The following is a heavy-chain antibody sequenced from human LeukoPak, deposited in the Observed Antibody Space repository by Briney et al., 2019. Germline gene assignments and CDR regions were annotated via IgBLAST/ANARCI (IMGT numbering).Heavy chain of an antibody. CDR3: VTEERDVVVFDY. Sequence: GGSLRLSCAASGFTFSTFGFHCVRQAPGKGWEGGALISDDGRITYYADSVRGRFTVSRADYQNTLYLQMNSLRVDDAGVYYCVTEERDVVVFDYWGQGTLVAVSA. CDR1: GFTFSTFG. D-gene: IGHD2-15*01. V-gene: IGHV3-30*03. J-gene: IGHJ4*02. CDR2: ISDDGRIT.